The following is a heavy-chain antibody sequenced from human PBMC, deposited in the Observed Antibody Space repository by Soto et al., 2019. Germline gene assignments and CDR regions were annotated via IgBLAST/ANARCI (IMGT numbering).Heavy chain of an antibody. D-gene: IGHD4-17*01. J-gene: IGHJ6*02. Sequence: QVQLVESGGGVVQPGRSLRLSCAASGFTFSSYGMHWVRQAPGKGLEWVAVISYDGSNKYYADSVKGRFTISRDNSKKPVYLEMNRLGGGGTGVYYRAKGRADDGYGDGWGMDVWGQGTTVTVSS. CDR2: ISYDGSNK. CDR3: AKGRADDGYGDGWGMDV. CDR1: GFTFSSYG. V-gene: IGHV3-30*18.